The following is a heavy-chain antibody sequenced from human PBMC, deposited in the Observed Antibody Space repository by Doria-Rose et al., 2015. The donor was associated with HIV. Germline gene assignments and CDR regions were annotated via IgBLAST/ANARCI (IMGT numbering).Heavy chain of an antibody. CDR1: GGSISHYY. CDR2: IFYTGST. V-gene: IGHV4-59*01. Sequence: QVQPQESGPGLVKPSETLSLTCSVSGGSISHYYWSWIRQHPGKGLEYTGDIFYTGSTNYSPSLKSRVSISIDTSKNKFSLRLSSVTAADTAVYYCARVLSGTYDYWGQGTLVTVSS. D-gene: IGHD1-26*01. CDR3: ARVLSGTYDY. J-gene: IGHJ4*02.